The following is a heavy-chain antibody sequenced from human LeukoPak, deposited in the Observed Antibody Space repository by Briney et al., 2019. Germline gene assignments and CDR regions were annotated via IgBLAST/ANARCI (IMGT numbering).Heavy chain of an antibody. J-gene: IGHJ3*02. CDR2: TRNKANSYTT. Sequence: GGSLRLSCAASGFTFSDHYMDWVRQAPGKGLEWVGRTRNKANSYTTEYAASVKGRFTISRDDSKNSLYLQMNSLKTEDTAVYYCEVVAAYLDIWGQGTVVTVSS. CDR1: GFTFSDHY. V-gene: IGHV3-72*01. D-gene: IGHD2-15*01. CDR3: EVVAAYLDI.